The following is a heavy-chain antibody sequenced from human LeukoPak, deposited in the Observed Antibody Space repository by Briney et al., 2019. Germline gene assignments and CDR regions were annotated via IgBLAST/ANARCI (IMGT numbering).Heavy chain of an antibody. V-gene: IGHV3-9*01. CDR3: AKETLGAPYFDS. CDR2: VSWNSGRR. D-gene: IGHD6-6*01. Sequence: GGSLRLSCAASGFTFDDYAMHWVRQAPGKGLEWVSGVSWNSGRRGYADSVKGRFTISRDNAKNSLYLQISSLRAEDTALYYCAKETLGAPYFDSWGQGTLVTVSS. CDR1: GFTFDDYA. J-gene: IGHJ4*02.